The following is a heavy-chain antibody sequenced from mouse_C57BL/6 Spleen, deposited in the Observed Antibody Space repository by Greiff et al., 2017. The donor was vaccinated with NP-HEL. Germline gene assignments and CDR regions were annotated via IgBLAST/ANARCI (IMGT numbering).Heavy chain of an antibody. CDR2: INPNNGGT. CDR3: ARAYYSNYNVFDY. D-gene: IGHD2-5*01. V-gene: IGHV1-18*01. Sequence: EVQLQQSGPELVKPGASVKIPCKASGYTFTDYNMDWVKQSHGKSLEWIGDINPNNGGTIFNQKFKGKATLTVDKSSSTAYMELRSLTSEDTAVYYCARAYYSNYNVFDYWGQGTTLTVSS. CDR1: GYTFTDYN. J-gene: IGHJ2*01.